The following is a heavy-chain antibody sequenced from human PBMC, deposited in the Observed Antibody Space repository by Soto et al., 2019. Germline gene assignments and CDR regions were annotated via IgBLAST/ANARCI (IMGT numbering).Heavy chain of an antibody. D-gene: IGHD1-26*01. CDR3: ARHQLVGNPDFFDY. V-gene: IGHV4-59*08. Sequence: PSETLSLTCSVSGDSINNYYWSWIRQPPGKELEWIGYIFYSGSTNYNPSLKTRVTLSVDTSKNQFSLKLSSVIAADTAVYYCARHQLVGNPDFFDYWGQGTLVTGSS. CDR2: IFYSGST. CDR1: GDSINNYY. J-gene: IGHJ4*02.